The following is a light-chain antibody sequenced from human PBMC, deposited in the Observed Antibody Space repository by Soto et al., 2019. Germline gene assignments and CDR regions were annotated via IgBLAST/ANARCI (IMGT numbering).Light chain of an antibody. CDR3: QDFSTEDAG. J-gene: IGLJ2*01. CDR2: LNSDGTH. Sequence: QPVLTQSPSASASLGGSVTLPCSLRSGHSSNDIAWHQQQPQKGPRNLMKLNSDGTHTKGDGSPDRVSCSGSGAELYLSISNHQTEDEANYLKQDFSTEDAGFGGGTKLTVL. V-gene: IGLV4-69*01. CDR1: SGHSSND.